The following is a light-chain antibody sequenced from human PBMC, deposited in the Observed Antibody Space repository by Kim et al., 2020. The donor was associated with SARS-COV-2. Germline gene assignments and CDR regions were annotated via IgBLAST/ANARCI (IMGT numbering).Light chain of an antibody. J-gene: IGLJ1*01. CDR3: PALDIITFLFV. Sequence: SYELTQPPSVSVSPGQTASITCSGDNFGFKFAFWYQQHPGQSPVLVIYHAIYRPSGIPYRFSGSNSGNTAPLTLTRTQSLVVAAYFFPALDIITFLFVF. CDR2: HAI. V-gene: IGLV3-1*01. CDR1: NFGFKF.